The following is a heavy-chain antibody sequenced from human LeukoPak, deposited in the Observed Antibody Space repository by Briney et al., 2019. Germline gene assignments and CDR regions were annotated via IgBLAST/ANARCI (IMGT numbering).Heavy chain of an antibody. J-gene: IGHJ4*02. CDR3: ARDEGSGYYRLDY. CDR2: IYYSGST. V-gene: IGHV4-59*01. Sequence: SETLSLTCTVSGGSISTYYWSWIRQPPGKGLEWIGYIYYSGSTTYNPSLKSRVTMSVDTSKNQFSLKLSSVTAADTAVYYCARDEGSGYYRLDYWGQGTLVTVSS. CDR1: GGSISTYY. D-gene: IGHD3-22*01.